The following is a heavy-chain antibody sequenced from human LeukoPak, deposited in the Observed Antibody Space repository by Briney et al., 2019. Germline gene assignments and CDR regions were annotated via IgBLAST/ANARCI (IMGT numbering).Heavy chain of an antibody. V-gene: IGHV4-34*03. D-gene: IGHD1-26*01. J-gene: IGHJ4*02. CDR2: INHSGST. CDR3: XXXXSWWEERRGVIDY. CDR1: GGSFSGYY. Sequence: SETLSLTCAVYGGSFSGYYWSWIRQPPGKGLEWIGEINHSGSTNYNPSLKSRVTISVDTSKNQFSLNLSSVTAADTAVYYCXXXXSWWEERRGVIDYWGQGTLVTVSS.